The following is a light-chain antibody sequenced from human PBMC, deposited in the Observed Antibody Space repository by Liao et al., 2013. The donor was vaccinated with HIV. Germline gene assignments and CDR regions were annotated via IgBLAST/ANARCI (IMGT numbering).Light chain of an antibody. CDR3: QVWDSSSNHMI. V-gene: IGLV3-21*02. Sequence: SYELTQPPSVSVSPGQTANITCSGQRLGNKWTSWYQQRPGQSPILVIYDDMKRPSGIPERFSGSNSGNTATLTISRVEAGDEADYYCQVWDSSSNHMIFGGGTKLTVL. J-gene: IGLJ2*01. CDR1: RLGNKW. CDR2: DDM.